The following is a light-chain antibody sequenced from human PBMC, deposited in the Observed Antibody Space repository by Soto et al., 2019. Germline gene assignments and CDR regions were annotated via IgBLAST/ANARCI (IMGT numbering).Light chain of an antibody. V-gene: IGKV3-20*01. Sequence: ELVLTQSPGTLSLSPGERGTLPCRASQSVINNYLAWYQQKPGQAPRLLIDGASSRATGIPERFSGRGCGTDFTLTISRLAPKDFAVYYCQQDGCSPITFGQGTRLEIK. CDR1: QSVINNY. CDR3: QQDGCSPIT. J-gene: IGKJ5*01. CDR2: GAS.